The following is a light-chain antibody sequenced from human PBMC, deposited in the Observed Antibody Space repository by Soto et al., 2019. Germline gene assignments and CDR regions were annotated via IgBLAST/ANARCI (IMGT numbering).Light chain of an antibody. Sequence: IVLTQSLATLSLSPGERATLSCRASQSVSSYLAWYQQKPGQAPRLLIYDASNRATGIPARFSGSGSGTDFTLTISSLEPEDFAVYYCQQRSNWMYTFGQGTKVEIK. J-gene: IGKJ2*01. CDR2: DAS. V-gene: IGKV3-11*01. CDR3: QQRSNWMYT. CDR1: QSVSSY.